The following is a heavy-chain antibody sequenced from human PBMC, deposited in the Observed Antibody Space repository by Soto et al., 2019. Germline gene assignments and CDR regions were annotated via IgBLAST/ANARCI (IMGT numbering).Heavy chain of an antibody. D-gene: IGHD2-2*01. CDR3: AREAPYCTSATCPKFYDMDV. V-gene: IGHV1-69*13. J-gene: IGHJ6*02. CDR2: IIPILNSP. CDR1: GGTFGSYA. Sequence: SVKVSCKASGGTFGSYAITWVPRAPGQGLESLGGIIPILNSPAYAQKFKARVVITADEITNTAYMELNSLRFDDTAVYYCAREAPYCTSATCPKFYDMDVWGQGTTVTVSS.